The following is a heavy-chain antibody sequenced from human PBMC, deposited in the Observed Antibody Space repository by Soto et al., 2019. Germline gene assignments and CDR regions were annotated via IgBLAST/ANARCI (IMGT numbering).Heavy chain of an antibody. V-gene: IGHV3-9*01. CDR1: GFTFDDYA. Sequence: EMKLVESGGGLVQPGRSLRLSCAASGFTFDDYAVHWVRQAPGKGLEWVSGISWNSGIIDYADTVKGRFTISRDNAKNSLYLQMNSRRPEDTALYYCAKDGEGGGSHLNHAVDIWGQGTMVSVSS. D-gene: IGHD2-15*01. J-gene: IGHJ3*02. CDR2: ISWNSGII. CDR3: AKDGEGGGSHLNHAVDI.